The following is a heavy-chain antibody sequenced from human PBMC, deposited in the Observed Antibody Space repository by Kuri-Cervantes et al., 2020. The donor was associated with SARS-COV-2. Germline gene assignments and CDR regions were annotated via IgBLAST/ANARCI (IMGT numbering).Heavy chain of an antibody. CDR2: INSYGSST. V-gene: IGHV3-74*01. CDR1: GFTFSSYW. D-gene: IGHD3-10*01. CDR3: ARGPPLYGSGSHNWFDP. J-gene: IGHJ5*02. Sequence: LSLTCAASGFTFSSYWMHWVRQAPGKGLVWVSRINSYGSSTSYADSVKGRFTISRDNAKNTLYLQMDSLRAEDTAVYYCARGPPLYGSGSHNWFDPWGQGTLVTVSS.